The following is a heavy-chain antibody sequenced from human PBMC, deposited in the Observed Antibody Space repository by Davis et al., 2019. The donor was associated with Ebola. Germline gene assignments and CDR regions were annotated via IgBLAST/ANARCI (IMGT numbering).Heavy chain of an antibody. CDR1: GYTFTSHG. CDR2: ISAYNGNT. Sequence: AASVTVSCKASGYTFTSHGISWVRQAPGQGLEWMGWISAYNGNTNYAQKLQGRVTMTTDTSTSTAYMELRSLRSDDTAVYYCARSEDYYDSSGYYQYKWFDPWGQGTLVTVSS. D-gene: IGHD3-22*01. CDR3: ARSEDYYDSSGYYQYKWFDP. J-gene: IGHJ5*02. V-gene: IGHV1-18*01.